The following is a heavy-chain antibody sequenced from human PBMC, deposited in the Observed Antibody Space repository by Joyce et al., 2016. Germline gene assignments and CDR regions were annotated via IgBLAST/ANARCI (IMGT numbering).Heavy chain of an antibody. Sequence: QVQLVQSEAEVKKSGASVKVSCKASGYTFTDYYIHWVRQAPGHGLEGMRGNNLNSGGTEYAQKFQGRVTMTRDTSIRTAYMELTGLRSDDTAVYYCARGDLRTSSPLFWYFALWGRGTLVTVSS. J-gene: IGHJ2*01. V-gene: IGHV1-2*02. CDR2: NNLNSGGT. CDR3: ARGDLRTSSPLFWYFAL. CDR1: GYTFTDYY. D-gene: IGHD2-2*01.